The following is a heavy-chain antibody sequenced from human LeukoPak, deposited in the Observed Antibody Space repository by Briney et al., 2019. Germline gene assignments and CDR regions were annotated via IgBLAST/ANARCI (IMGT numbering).Heavy chain of an antibody. CDR1: GGTFSSYA. J-gene: IGHJ4*02. D-gene: IGHD3-16*01. CDR2: IIPIFGTA. CDR3: ARALHDPGDPSFDY. Sequence: ASVKVSCKASGGTFSSYAISWVRQAPGQGLEWIGGIIPIFGTANYAQKFQGRVTITADESTSTAYMELSSLRSEDTAVYYCARALHDPGDPSFDYWGQGTLVTVSS. V-gene: IGHV1-69*13.